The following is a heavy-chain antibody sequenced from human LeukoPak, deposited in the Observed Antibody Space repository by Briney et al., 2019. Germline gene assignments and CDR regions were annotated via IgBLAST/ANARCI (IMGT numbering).Heavy chain of an antibody. Sequence: GGSLRLSCAASGFTFSSYSMNWVRQAPGKGLEWVSGINGNGASTYYSDSVKGRFTISRDNSKNTLYPQMSSLRAEDTAIYYCAKDQGYSYYYLDYWGQGTLVTVSS. J-gene: IGHJ4*02. CDR1: GFTFSSYS. CDR2: INGNGAST. CDR3: AKDQGYSYYYLDY. V-gene: IGHV3-23*01. D-gene: IGHD5-18*01.